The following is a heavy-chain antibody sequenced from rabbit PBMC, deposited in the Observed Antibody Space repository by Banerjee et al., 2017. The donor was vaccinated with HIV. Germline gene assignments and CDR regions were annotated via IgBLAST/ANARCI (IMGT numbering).Heavy chain of an antibody. CDR2: VDTGDGVT. D-gene: IGHD6-1*01. J-gene: IGHJ4*01. V-gene: IGHV1S45*01. CDR3: TRGTYGDAGYPDYFNL. CDR1: GLDFTSSYW. Sequence: QQQLVESGGDLVQPEGSLTLTCKASGLDFTSSYWICWVRQAPGKGLEWIACVDTGDGVTHYASWAKGRFTISKTSSTTVTLQMTSLTAADTATYFCTRGTYGDAGYPDYFNLWGPGTLVTV.